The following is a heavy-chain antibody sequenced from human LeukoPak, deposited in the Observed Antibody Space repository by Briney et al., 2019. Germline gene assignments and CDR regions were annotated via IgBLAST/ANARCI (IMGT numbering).Heavy chain of an antibody. Sequence: GGSLRLSCVASGFTLSTYTMNWVRQVPGKGLEWVSSISISSGYIAYADSLKGRFTVSRDNAKNSLFLQMSGPRAEDTAVYYCARDRRDGYNWDAFDIWGQGTMVTVSS. CDR3: ARDRRDGYNWDAFDI. CDR1: GFTLSTYT. D-gene: IGHD5-24*01. V-gene: IGHV3-21*01. CDR2: ISISSGYI. J-gene: IGHJ3*02.